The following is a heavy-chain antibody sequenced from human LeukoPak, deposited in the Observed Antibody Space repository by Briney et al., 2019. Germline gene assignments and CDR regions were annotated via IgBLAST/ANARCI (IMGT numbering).Heavy chain of an antibody. D-gene: IGHD3-10*01. V-gene: IGHV4-39*01. J-gene: IGHJ3*02. CDR3: ARRVRGPPHYYGSGAFGEDAFDI. Sequence: SETLSLTCTVSGGSISSSSYYWGWIRQPPGKGLEWIGSIYYSGSTYYNPSLKSRVTISVDTSKNQFSLKLSSVTAADTAVYYCARRVRGPPHYYGSGAFGEDAFDIWGQGTMVTVSS. CDR1: GGSISSSSYY. CDR2: IYYSGST.